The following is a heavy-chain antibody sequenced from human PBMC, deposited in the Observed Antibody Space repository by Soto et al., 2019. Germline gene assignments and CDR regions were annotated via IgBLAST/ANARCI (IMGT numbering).Heavy chain of an antibody. Sequence: EVQLLESGGGLVQPGGSLRLSCAASGFTFSSYGMSWVRQAPGKGLEWVSAIRGSSNTTYYADSVKGRFTISRDNSKSRLYLQMNSLRAEDTAIYYCAKDVNNDILAGYYYYWGQGTLVTVSS. CDR3: AKDVNNDILAGYYYY. J-gene: IGHJ4*02. CDR1: GFTFSSYG. V-gene: IGHV3-23*01. D-gene: IGHD3-9*01. CDR2: IRGSSNTT.